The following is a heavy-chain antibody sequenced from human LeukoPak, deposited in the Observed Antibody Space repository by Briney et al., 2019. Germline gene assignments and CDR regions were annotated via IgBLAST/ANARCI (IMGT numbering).Heavy chain of an antibody. V-gene: IGHV3-23*01. CDR2: ISGSGGST. D-gene: IGHD1-26*01. CDR3: AKEPLSGSYEGILDH. Sequence: GGSLRLSCAASGFTVSSNYMSWVRQAPGKGLEWVSAISGSGGSTYYADSVKGRFTISRDNSKNTLYLQMNSLRAEDTAVYYCAKEPLSGSYEGILDHWGQGTLVTVSS. J-gene: IGHJ4*02. CDR1: GFTVSSNY.